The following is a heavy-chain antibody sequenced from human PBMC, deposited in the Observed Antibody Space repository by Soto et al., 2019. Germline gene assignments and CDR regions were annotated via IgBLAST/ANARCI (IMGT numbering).Heavy chain of an antibody. CDR1: GGSISSGDYY. J-gene: IGHJ5*02. CDR3: AREGALKPFSS. Sequence: SETLSLTCTVSGGSISSGDYYWTWIRQLPGKGLEWIGYIYYSGRIGYNPSLKSRLTISLDTSGIQFSLNLKSVTAADTAVYYCAREGALKPFSSWGQGALVTVSS. V-gene: IGHV4-31*03. CDR2: IYYSGRI.